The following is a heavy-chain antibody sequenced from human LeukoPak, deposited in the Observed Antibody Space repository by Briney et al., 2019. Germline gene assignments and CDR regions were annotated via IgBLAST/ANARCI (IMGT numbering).Heavy chain of an antibody. D-gene: IGHD3-3*01. CDR2: IYYTGTT. CDR3: VREQQSYDFSSAFYIAHGMDV. CDR1: GGSIGSFY. Sequence: SETLSLTCTVSGGSIGSFYWSWIRQPPGKGLEWIGYIYYTGTTNYNPSLKSRVTTSIDTSKNQLSLKLSSATAADTAMYYCVREQQSYDFSSAFYIAHGMDVWGQGTPVTVSS. J-gene: IGHJ6*02. V-gene: IGHV4-59*01.